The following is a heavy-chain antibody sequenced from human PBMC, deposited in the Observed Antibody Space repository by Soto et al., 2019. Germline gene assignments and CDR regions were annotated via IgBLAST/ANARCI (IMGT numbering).Heavy chain of an antibody. D-gene: IGHD6-6*01. J-gene: IGHJ4*02. Sequence: VGSLRLSCAASGFTFSSYAMHWVRQAPGKGLEWVAVISYDGSNKYYADSVKGRFTISRDNSKNTLYLQMNSLRAEDTAVYYCAKDFHSQPIAARPLGYWGQGTLVTVSS. CDR3: AKDFHSQPIAARPLGY. CDR1: GFTFSSYA. CDR2: ISYDGSNK. V-gene: IGHV3-30-3*01.